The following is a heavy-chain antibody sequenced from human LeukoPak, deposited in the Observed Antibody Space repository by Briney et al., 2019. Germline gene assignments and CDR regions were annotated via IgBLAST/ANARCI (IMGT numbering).Heavy chain of an antibody. CDR2: INHSGST. J-gene: IGHJ4*02. Sequence: SETLSLTCTVSGGSISSYYWSWIRQPPGKGLEWIGEINHSGSTNYNPSLKSRVTISVDTSKNQFSLKLSSVTAADTAVYYCASRGSESSSDYWGQGTLVTVSS. V-gene: IGHV4-34*01. D-gene: IGHD6-6*01. CDR3: ASRGSESSSDY. CDR1: GGSISSYY.